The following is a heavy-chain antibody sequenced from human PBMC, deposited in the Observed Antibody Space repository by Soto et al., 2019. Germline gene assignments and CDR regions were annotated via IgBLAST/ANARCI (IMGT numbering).Heavy chain of an antibody. Sequence: NPGGSLRLSCAASGFNFNSYTINWVRQAPGKRLEWLSSISSSGYIFSTDSMRGRFTISRDNAKNSVYLQINSLRAEDTAVYFCARDCSGGSCYPGMDVWGQGTTVTVSS. J-gene: IGHJ6*02. D-gene: IGHD2-15*01. V-gene: IGHV3-21*01. CDR3: ARDCSGGSCYPGMDV. CDR1: GFNFNSYT. CDR2: ISSSGYI.